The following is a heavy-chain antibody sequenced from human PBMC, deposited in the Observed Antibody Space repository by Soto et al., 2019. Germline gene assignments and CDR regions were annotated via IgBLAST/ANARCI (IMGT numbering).Heavy chain of an antibody. D-gene: IGHD2-2*01. J-gene: IGHJ6*02. CDR3: ARRGWAAAMIDYYYGMDV. CDR2: MNPNSGNT. V-gene: IGHV1-8*01. Sequence: QVQLVQSGAEVKKPGASVKVSCKASGYTFTSYDINWVRQATGQGREWMGWMNPNSGNTGYAQKFQGRVTMTRNTSISTAYMELSSLRSEDTAVYYCARRGWAAAMIDYYYGMDVWGQGTTVTVSS. CDR1: GYTFTSYD.